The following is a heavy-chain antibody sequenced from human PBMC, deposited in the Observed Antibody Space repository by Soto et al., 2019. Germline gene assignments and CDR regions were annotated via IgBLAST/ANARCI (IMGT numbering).Heavy chain of an antibody. CDR1: GYTFINYG. CDR2: ISPYNDDT. D-gene: IGHD2-15*01. J-gene: IGHJ6*04. V-gene: IGHV1-18*01. Sequence: GASVKVSCKTSGYTFINYGISWVRQAPGQGPEWMGWISPYNDDTKYAQKFQGRVTMTTDTSTRTAYMEMRSLRAGDTAVYYCARVLGLVVTGGNNYYGRDVWGKGPTVTVSS. CDR3: ARVLGLVVTGGNNYYGRDV.